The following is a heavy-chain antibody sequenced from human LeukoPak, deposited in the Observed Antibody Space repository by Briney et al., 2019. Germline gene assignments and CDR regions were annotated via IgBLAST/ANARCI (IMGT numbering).Heavy chain of an antibody. J-gene: IGHJ4*02. D-gene: IGHD6-19*01. CDR1: GGSISSSSYY. CDR3: ARPIAVAGYFDY. Sequence: SETLSLTCTVSGGSISSSSYYWGWIRQPPGKGLEWIGSIYYSGSTYYNPSLKSRVTISVDTSRNQFSLKLSSVTAADTAVYYCARPIAVAGYFDYWGQGTLVTVSS. CDR2: IYYSGST. V-gene: IGHV4-39*01.